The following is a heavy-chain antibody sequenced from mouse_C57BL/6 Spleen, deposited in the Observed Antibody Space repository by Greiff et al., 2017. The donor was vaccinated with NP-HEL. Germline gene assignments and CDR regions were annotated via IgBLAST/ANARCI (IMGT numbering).Heavy chain of an antibody. CDR3: AKKSYYGSSLYAMDY. D-gene: IGHD1-1*01. CDR1: GFSLTSYG. J-gene: IGHJ4*01. CDR2: IWRGGST. V-gene: IGHV2-5*01. Sequence: VQVVESGPGLVQPSQSLSITCTVSGFSLTSYGVHWVRQSPGKGLEWLGVIWRGGSTDYNAAFMSRLSITKDNSKRQVFFKINTLQADDTAIYNCAKKSYYGSSLYAMDYWGQGTSVTVSS.